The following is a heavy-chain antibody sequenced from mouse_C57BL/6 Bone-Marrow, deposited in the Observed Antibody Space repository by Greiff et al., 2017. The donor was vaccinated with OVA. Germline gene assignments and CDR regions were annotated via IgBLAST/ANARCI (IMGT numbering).Heavy chain of an antibody. J-gene: IGHJ3*01. D-gene: IGHD2-3*01. CDR1: GYTFTSYW. CDR3: AIPFGWLLRRFAY. Sequence: QVQLKQPGAELVKPGASVKVSCKASGYTFTSYWMHWVKQRPGQGLEWIGRIHPSDSDTNYNQKFKGKATLTVDKSSSTAYMQLSSLTSEDSAVYYCAIPFGWLLRRFAYWGQGTLVTVSA. CDR2: IHPSDSDT. V-gene: IGHV1-74*01.